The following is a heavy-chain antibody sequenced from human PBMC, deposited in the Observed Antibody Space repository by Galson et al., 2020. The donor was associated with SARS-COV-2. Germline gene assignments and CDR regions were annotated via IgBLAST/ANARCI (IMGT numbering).Heavy chain of an antibody. D-gene: IGHD1-26*01. V-gene: IGHV1-2*04. Sequence: ASVKVSCKASGYTFTGYYMHWVRQAPGQGLEWMGWINPNSGGTNYAQTFQGWVTMTRDTSISTAYMELSRLRSDDTAVYYCARDLVGATPFNNWFDPWGQGTLVTVSS. J-gene: IGHJ5*02. CDR3: ARDLVGATPFNNWFDP. CDR2: INPNSGGT. CDR1: GYTFTGYY.